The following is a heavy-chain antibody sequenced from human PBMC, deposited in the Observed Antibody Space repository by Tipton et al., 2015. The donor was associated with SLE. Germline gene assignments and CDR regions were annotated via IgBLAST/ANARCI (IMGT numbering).Heavy chain of an antibody. CDR3: ARSRGFGELLIDY. V-gene: IGHV3-30-3*01. CDR2: ISYDGSNK. J-gene: IGHJ4*02. Sequence: SLRLSCAASGFTFSSYAMHWVRQAPGKGLEWVAVISYDGSNKYYADSVKGRFTISRDNSKNSLYLQMNSLRAEDTAVYYCARSRGFGELLIDYWGQGTLVTVSS. CDR1: GFTFSSYA. D-gene: IGHD3-10*01.